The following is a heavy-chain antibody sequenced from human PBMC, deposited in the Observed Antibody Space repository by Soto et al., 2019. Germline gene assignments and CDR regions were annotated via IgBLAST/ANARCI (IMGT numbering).Heavy chain of an antibody. J-gene: IGHJ5*02. CDR2: IYWDDDK. D-gene: IGHD3-3*01. CDR1: GFSLSTSGVG. Sequence: KSGPTLVNPTQTLTLTCTFSGFSLSTSGVGVGWIRQPPGKALEWLALIYWDDDKRYSPSLKSRLTITKDTSKNQVVLTMTSMDPVDAATYYCAHALSYDFWSGKHNWFDPWGQGTLVTVSS. V-gene: IGHV2-5*02. CDR3: AHALSYDFWSGKHNWFDP.